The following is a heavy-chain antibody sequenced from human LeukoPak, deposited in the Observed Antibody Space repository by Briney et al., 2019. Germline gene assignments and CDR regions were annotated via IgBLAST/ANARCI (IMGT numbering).Heavy chain of an antibody. D-gene: IGHD2-8*02. Sequence: ASVKVYCKASGGTFSSYAISWVRQAPGQGLEWMGGITPIFGTANYAQKYQGRVTITTDESTSTAYMELSSLRSEDTAVYYCARSSGRILYWASFDYWGQGTLVTVSS. V-gene: IGHV1-69*05. CDR1: GGTFSSYA. J-gene: IGHJ4*02. CDR3: ARSSGRILYWASFDY. CDR2: ITPIFGTA.